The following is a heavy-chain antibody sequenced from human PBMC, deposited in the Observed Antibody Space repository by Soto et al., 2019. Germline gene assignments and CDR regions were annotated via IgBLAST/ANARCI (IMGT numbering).Heavy chain of an antibody. CDR2: ISYDGSNK. CDR3: ARDHPVDYYCGSGSYSYGIDV. J-gene: IGHJ6*02. Sequence: QVQLVESGGGVVQPGRSLRLSCAASGFTFSSYAMHWVRQAPGKGLEWVAVISYDGSNKYYADSVKGRFTISRDNSKTTLYLKMKSLRAEDTAVYYCARDHPVDYYCGSGSYSYGIDVWGQGTTVTASS. V-gene: IGHV3-30-3*01. CDR1: GFTFSSYA. D-gene: IGHD3-10*01.